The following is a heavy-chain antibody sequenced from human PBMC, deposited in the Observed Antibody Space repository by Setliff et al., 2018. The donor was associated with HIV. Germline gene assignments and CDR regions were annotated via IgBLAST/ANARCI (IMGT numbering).Heavy chain of an antibody. J-gene: IGHJ4*02. V-gene: IGHV4-61*09. Sequence: PSETLSLTCSVSAGSISSGRYYWSWIRQPARKGLEWIGHIYNSGSANYNLSLKSRVTISKDTSKNQVHLNMSSVPAADSATYYCATMGAKGTYFDNWGQGTLVTVSS. CDR3: ATMGAKGTYFDN. CDR1: AGSISSGRYY. D-gene: IGHD3-16*01. CDR2: IYNSGSA.